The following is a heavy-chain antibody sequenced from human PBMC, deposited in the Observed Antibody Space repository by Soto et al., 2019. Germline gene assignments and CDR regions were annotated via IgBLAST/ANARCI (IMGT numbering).Heavy chain of an antibody. J-gene: IGHJ4*02. CDR2: IIPIFGTA. CDR3: ARDPRSYCGGDCYFDY. CDR1: GGTFSSYA. Sequence: QVQLVQSGAEVKKPGSSVKVSCKASGGTFSSYAISWVRQAPGQGREWMGGIIPIFGTANYAQKFQGRVTITADESTSTAYMELSSLRSEDTAVYYCARDPRSYCGGDCYFDYWGQGTLVTVSS. D-gene: IGHD2-21*02. V-gene: IGHV1-69*01.